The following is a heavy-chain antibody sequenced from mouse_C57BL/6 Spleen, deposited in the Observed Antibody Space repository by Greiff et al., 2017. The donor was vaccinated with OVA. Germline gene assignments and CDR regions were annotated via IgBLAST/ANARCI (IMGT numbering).Heavy chain of an antibody. CDR2: INPNNGGT. CDR1: GYTFTDYN. J-gene: IGHJ4*01. D-gene: IGHD2-1*01. Sequence: EVQLQQSGPELVKPGASVKIPCKASGYTFTDYNMDWVKQSHGKSLEWIGDINPNNGGTIYNQKFKGKATLTVDKSSSTAYMELRSLTSEDTAVYYCATYGNSPYAMDYWGQGTSVTVSS. V-gene: IGHV1-18*01. CDR3: ATYGNSPYAMDY.